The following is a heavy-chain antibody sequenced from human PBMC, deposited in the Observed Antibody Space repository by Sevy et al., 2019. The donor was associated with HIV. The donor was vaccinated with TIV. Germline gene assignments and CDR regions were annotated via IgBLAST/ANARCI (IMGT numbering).Heavy chain of an antibody. Sequence: GESLKISCAASGFTFHTYWMQWVRQAPGKGLEWVANIRQDGNEIYHADSVKGRFTISRDNAMQSLYLEMNNLRVEDSGIYYCARRYFDVWGQGTLVTVSS. CDR1: GFTFHTYW. V-gene: IGHV3-7*01. J-gene: IGHJ4*02. CDR2: IRQDGNEI. CDR3: ARRYFDV. D-gene: IGHD3-16*02.